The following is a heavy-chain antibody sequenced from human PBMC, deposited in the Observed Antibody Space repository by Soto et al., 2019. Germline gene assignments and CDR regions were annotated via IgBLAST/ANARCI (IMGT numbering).Heavy chain of an antibody. Sequence: EVQLVESGGGLVQPGRSLRLSCAASGFTFSRYWMTWVRQAPGKGLEWVANIKEDGSEKYYVDSVKGRFTISRDNAKNSLYLQMNSLRAEDTAVYYCATSSYNSGWYAVYWGQGALVTVSS. CDR1: GFTFSRYW. CDR3: ATSSYNSGWYAVY. J-gene: IGHJ4*02. CDR2: IKEDGSEK. D-gene: IGHD6-19*01. V-gene: IGHV3-7*01.